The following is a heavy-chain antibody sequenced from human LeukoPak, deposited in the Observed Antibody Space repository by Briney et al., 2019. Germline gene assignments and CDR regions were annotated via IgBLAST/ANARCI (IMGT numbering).Heavy chain of an antibody. D-gene: IGHD3-22*01. Sequence: SETLSLTCTVSGGSISSGDYYWSWIRQPPGKGLEWIGYIYYSGSTYYNPSLKSRVTISVDTSKNQFSLKLSSVTAADTAVYYCARGGRITMIVVAARAFDIWGQGTMVTVSS. J-gene: IGHJ3*02. CDR3: ARGGRITMIVVAARAFDI. CDR1: GGSISSGDYY. CDR2: IYYSGST. V-gene: IGHV4-30-4*01.